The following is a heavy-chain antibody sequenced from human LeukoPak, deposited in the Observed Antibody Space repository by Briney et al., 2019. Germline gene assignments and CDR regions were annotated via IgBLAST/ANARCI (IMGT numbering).Heavy chain of an antibody. V-gene: IGHV4-38-2*02. CDR3: ARVVYDAFDI. J-gene: IGHJ3*02. CDR1: GYSISSGCY. D-gene: IGHD6-6*01. Sequence: SETLSLTCTVSGYSISSGCYWGWIRQPPGKGLEWIGSIYHSGSTYYNPSLKSRVTISVDTSKNQFSLKLSSVTAADTAVYYCARVVYDAFDIWGQGTMVTVSS. CDR2: IYHSGST.